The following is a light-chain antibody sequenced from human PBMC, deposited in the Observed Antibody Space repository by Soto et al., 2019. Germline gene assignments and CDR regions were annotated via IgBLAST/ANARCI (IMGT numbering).Light chain of an antibody. CDR2: QAS. CDR3: QQYNDYPLT. CDR1: QSLNSE. Sequence: DIQMTQSPSTLSASVGDRVTLTCRASQSLNSELAWYQQKPGKAPNLLIYQASSLKGGVPSRFTGTGSGTAFTFTISSLQPGDSATYYCQQYNDYPLTFGGGTKVEIK. J-gene: IGKJ4*01. V-gene: IGKV1-5*03.